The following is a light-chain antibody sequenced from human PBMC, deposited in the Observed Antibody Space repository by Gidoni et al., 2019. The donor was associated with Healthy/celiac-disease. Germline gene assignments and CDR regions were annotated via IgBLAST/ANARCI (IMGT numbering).Light chain of an antibody. CDR2: DAP. Sequence: EIVLTHSPATLSLSPGGRATLSCRDSQSVSSYLAWYQQKPGQAPRLLIYDAPNRATGIPARFSGSGSGTDFTLTISSLEPEDFAVYYCQQRSKWPPTFGQGTKVEIK. J-gene: IGKJ1*01. CDR3: QQRSKWPPT. CDR1: QSVSSY. V-gene: IGKV3-11*01.